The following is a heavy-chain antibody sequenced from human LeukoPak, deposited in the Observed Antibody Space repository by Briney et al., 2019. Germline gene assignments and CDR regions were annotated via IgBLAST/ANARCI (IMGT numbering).Heavy chain of an antibody. D-gene: IGHD3-3*01. Sequence: GGSLRLSCAAPGFTFSTYAMSWVRQAPGKGLECVSALSGNGNTIYYADSVKGRFTISRDNSKNTLSLQMNSLRAEDTAVYYCANNYDFWSGYPSPPDYWGQGTLVTVSS. CDR3: ANNYDFWSGYPSPPDY. J-gene: IGHJ4*02. V-gene: IGHV3-23*01. CDR2: LSGNGNTI. CDR1: GFTFSTYA.